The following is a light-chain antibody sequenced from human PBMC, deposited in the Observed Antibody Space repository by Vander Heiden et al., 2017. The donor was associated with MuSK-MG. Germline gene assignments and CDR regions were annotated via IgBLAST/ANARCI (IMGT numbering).Light chain of an antibody. CDR3: QQSDSTRWT. Sequence: DIQMTQSPSSLSASVGDRVTITCRASQSISSYLNWYQQKPGKAPKLLIYAASSLQSGVPSRFSGSGSGTDFTLTISSLQPEDFATYYCQQSDSTRWTFGQGIKVEIK. CDR1: QSISSY. V-gene: IGKV1-39*01. CDR2: AAS. J-gene: IGKJ1*01.